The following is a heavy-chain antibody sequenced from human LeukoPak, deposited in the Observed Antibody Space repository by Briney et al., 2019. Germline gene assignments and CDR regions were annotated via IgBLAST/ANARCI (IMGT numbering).Heavy chain of an antibody. J-gene: IGHJ4*02. CDR2: INHSGST. Sequence: SETLSLTWAVYGGSFSGYYWSLIRPPPRKGLEGVGEINHSGSTNYHPSLKSRVTISIDTSKKQFSLRLRSVAAADTAVYFCARGLSSTRRESDYWGQGTLVTVSS. V-gene: IGHV4-34*01. D-gene: IGHD2-2*01. CDR1: GGSFSGYY. CDR3: ARGLSSTRRESDY.